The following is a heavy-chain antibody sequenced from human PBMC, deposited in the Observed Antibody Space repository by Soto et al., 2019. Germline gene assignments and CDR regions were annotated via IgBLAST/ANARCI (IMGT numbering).Heavy chain of an antibody. J-gene: IGHJ5*02. Sequence: ASVKVSCKVSGYTLTELSMHWVRQAPGKGLEWMGGFHPEDGETIYAQKFQGRVTMTEDTSTDTAYMELSSLRSEDTAVYYCATVPTEIRFLGLDPWGQGTLVTVSS. V-gene: IGHV1-24*01. CDR1: GYTLTELS. CDR3: ATVPTEIRFLGLDP. D-gene: IGHD3-3*01. CDR2: FHPEDGET.